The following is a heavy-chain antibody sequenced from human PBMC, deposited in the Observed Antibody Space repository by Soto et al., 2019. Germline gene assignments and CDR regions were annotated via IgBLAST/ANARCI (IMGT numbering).Heavy chain of an antibody. CDR1: VGSVSSGSYN. CDR2: QSGST. J-gene: IGHJ4*02. V-gene: IGHV4-61*01. D-gene: IGHD6-19*01. CDR3: AVYIAGAGGDGY. Sequence: QLQLQESGPGLVKPPETLSLPCTVPVGSVSSGSYNWTWIRQPQGKGLEWIGQSGSTNYNPSLKSRITISVDTSKNQFSLNLSSVTAADTAVYYCAVYIAGAGGDGYWGQGTLVTVSS.